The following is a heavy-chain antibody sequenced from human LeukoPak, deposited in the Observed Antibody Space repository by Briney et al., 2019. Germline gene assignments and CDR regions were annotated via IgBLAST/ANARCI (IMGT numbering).Heavy chain of an antibody. D-gene: IGHD4-11*01. CDR2: ISGSGGST. CDR1: GFTFSSYA. J-gene: IGHJ4*02. Sequence: GGSLRLSCAASGFTFSSYAMSWVRQAPGKGLEWVSAISGSGGSTYYADSVKGRFTISRDNSKNSLYLQMNSLRAEDTALYYCARHHMATVTASFDYWGQGTLVTVSS. V-gene: IGHV3-23*01. CDR3: ARHHMATVTASFDY.